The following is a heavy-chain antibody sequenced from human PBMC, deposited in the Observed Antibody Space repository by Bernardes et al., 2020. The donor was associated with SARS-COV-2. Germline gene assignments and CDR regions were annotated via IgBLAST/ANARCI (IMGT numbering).Heavy chain of an antibody. Sequence: GGSLRLSCGASGFTFRRYWMHWVRQAPGKGLVWFSRIDSDGSSTTYADAVTGRFIMSRDNAKNTLYLQMNSLTAEDTAVYYCTREHSDISASYSGTGDFQRWGQGTLVTVSS. D-gene: IGHD3-22*01. CDR1: GFTFRRYW. CDR2: IDSDGSST. J-gene: IGHJ1*01. V-gene: IGHV3-74*01. CDR3: TREHSDISASYSGTGDFQR.